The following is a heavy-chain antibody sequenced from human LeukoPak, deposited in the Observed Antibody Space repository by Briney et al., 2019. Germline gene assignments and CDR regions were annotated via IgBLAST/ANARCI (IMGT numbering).Heavy chain of an antibody. CDR2: ISASGGST. CDR1: GFTFSSYA. V-gene: IGHV3-23*01. J-gene: IGHJ4*02. Sequence: GGSLRLSCAASGFTFSSYAINWVRQAPGKGLEWVSSISASGGSTYYADSVKGRFTISRDNSKNTLYLQMNSLRAEDTAVYYCARRAGAYSHPYDYWGQGTLVTVSS. CDR3: ARRAGAYSHPYDY. D-gene: IGHD4/OR15-4a*01.